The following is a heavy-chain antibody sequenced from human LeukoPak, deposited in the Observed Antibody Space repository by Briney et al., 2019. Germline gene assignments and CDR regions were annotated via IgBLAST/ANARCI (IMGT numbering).Heavy chain of an antibody. D-gene: IGHD1-14*01. CDR3: ARAQMGTPTDC. V-gene: IGHV3-74*01. J-gene: IGHJ4*02. CDR2: FTADGSST. CDR1: GFTLSDYA. Sequence: GGSLRLSCAASGFTLSDYAMYWVRHAPGKGLVWVSRFTADGSSTIYADSVMGRFTVSRDIAKNTLYLQMYSLRAEDTAVYYCARAQMGTPTDCWGQGTLVTVSS.